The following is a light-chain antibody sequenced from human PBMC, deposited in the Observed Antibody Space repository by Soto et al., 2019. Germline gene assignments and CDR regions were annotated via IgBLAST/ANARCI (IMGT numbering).Light chain of an antibody. CDR3: CSYAGSSTLV. CDR2: EVS. Sequence: QSALTQPASVSGSPGQSITISCTGTSSYVGSYNLVSWYQQHPGKAPKLMIYEVSKRPSGVSNRFSGFKSGNTASLTISGLQAEDETDYYCCSYAGSSTLVFGTGTKVTVL. J-gene: IGLJ1*01. V-gene: IGLV2-23*02. CDR1: SSYVGSYNL.